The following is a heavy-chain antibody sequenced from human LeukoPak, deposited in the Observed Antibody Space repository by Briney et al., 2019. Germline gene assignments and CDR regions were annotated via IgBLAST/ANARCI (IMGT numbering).Heavy chain of an antibody. CDR3: TRDILSGWYYFDF. J-gene: IGHJ4*02. V-gene: IGHV3-49*03. D-gene: IGHD6-19*01. CDR2: IRNKRYGGAT. CDR1: GFPFGDYA. Sequence: PGRPLTLLCTVSGFPFGDYAMSWLRQAPGKGLEWVGFIRNKRYGGATEYAASVKSRFTISRDESKSVAYLHMNSLKTEDTAVYYCTRDILSGWYYFDFWGQGTLVTVSS.